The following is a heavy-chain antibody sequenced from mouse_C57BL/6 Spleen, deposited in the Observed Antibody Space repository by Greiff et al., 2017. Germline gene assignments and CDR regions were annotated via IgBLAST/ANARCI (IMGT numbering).Heavy chain of an antibody. CDR3: ARENGNYPYYFDY. V-gene: IGHV5-4*01. D-gene: IGHD2-1*01. Sequence: EVKLMESGGGLVKPGGSLKLSCAASGFTFSSYAMSWVRQTPEKRLEWVATISDGGSYTYYPDNVKGRFTISRDNAKNNLYLQMSHLKSEDTAMYYCARENGNYPYYFDYWGQGTTLTVSS. CDR1: GFTFSSYA. CDR2: ISDGGSYT. J-gene: IGHJ2*01.